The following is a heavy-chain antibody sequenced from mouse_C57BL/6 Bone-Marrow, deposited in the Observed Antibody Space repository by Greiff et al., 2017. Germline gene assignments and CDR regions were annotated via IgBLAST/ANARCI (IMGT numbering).Heavy chain of an antibody. J-gene: IGHJ2*01. D-gene: IGHD1-1*01. V-gene: IGHV1-39*01. CDR2: INPNYGTT. Sequence: VQLKQSGPELVKPGASVKISCKASGYSFTDYNMNWVKQSNGKSLEWIGVINPNYGTTSYNQKFKGKATLTVDQSSSTAYMQLNSLTSEDSAVYYCARENGYGSSYLFDYWGQGTTLTVSS. CDR3: ARENGYGSSYLFDY. CDR1: GYSFTDYN.